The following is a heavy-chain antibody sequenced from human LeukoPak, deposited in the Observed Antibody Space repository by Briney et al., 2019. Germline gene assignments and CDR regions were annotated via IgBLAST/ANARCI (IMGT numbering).Heavy chain of an antibody. CDR1: GGSFSGYY. D-gene: IGHD3-10*01. CDR2: INHSGST. V-gene: IGHV4-34*01. Sequence: SETLSLTCAVYGGSFSGYYWSWIRQPPGKGLEWIGEINHSGSTNYNPSLKSRVTISVDTSKNQFSLKLSSVTAADTAVYYCARIEGSGSYYSSKIDYWGQGTLVTVSS. J-gene: IGHJ4*02. CDR3: ARIEGSGSYYSSKIDY.